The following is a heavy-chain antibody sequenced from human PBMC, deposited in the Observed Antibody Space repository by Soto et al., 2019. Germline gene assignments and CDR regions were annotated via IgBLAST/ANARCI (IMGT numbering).Heavy chain of an antibody. CDR3: AKSYSSGWYGYFDY. CDR2: ISGSGGST. CDR1: GFTFSSYA. D-gene: IGHD6-19*01. J-gene: IGHJ4*02. Sequence: GGSLILSCGASGFTFSSYAMSWVRQAPGKGLEWVSAISGSGGSTYYADPVKDRFTISRDNSKNTLYLQMNSLRAEDTAVYYCAKSYSSGWYGYFDYWGQGTLVTSPQ. V-gene: IGHV3-23*01.